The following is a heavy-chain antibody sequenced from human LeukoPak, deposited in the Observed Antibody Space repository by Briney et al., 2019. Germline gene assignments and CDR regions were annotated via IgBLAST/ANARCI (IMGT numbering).Heavy chain of an antibody. CDR1: GGSFSGYY. CDR2: INHSGST. J-gene: IGHJ4*02. Sequence: PSETLSLTCAVYGGSFSGYYWSWIRQPPGKGLEWIGEINHSGSTNYNPSLKGRVTISVDTSKNQFSLKLSSVTAADTAVYYCARHTSGSKKRGYFDYWGQGTLVTVSS. D-gene: IGHD3-16*01. V-gene: IGHV4-34*01. CDR3: ARHTSGSKKRGYFDY.